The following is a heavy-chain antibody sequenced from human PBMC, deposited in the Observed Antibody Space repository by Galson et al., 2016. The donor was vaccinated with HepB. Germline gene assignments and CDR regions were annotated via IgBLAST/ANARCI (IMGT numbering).Heavy chain of an antibody. CDR3: AREGQYTSSSISVYFDS. V-gene: IGHV3-23*01. Sequence: SLRLSCAISGFPFSSYAMSWVRQAPGKGLEWVSAISSSGGSTFYSDSVKGRFTVSRDNSKNMLYLEMSSLRGGDTAVYYCAREGQYTSSSISVYFDSWGQGALITVSS. J-gene: IGHJ4*02. CDR1: GFPFSSYA. CDR2: ISSSGGST. D-gene: IGHD6-6*01.